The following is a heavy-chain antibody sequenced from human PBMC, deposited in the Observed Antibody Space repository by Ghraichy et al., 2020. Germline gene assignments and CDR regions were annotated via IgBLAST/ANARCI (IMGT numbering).Heavy chain of an antibody. D-gene: IGHD3-22*01. CDR2: IKSKTDGGTT. Sequence: GGSLRLSCAASGFTFSNAWMSWVRQAPGKGLEWVGRIKSKTDGGTTDYAAPVKGRFTISRDDSKNTLYLQMNSLKTEDTAVYYCTTRITMIVVALNEFDYWGQGTLVTVSS. CDR3: TTRITMIVVALNEFDY. V-gene: IGHV3-15*01. CDR1: GFTFSNAW. J-gene: IGHJ4*02.